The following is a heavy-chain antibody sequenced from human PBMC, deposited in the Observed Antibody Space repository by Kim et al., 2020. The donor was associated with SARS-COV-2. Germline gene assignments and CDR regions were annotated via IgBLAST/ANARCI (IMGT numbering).Heavy chain of an antibody. Sequence: GGSLRLSCAASGFTFSNAWMSWVRQAPGKGLEWVGRIKSKTDGGTTDYAAPVKGRFTISRDDSKNTLYLQMNSLKTEDTAVYYCTTDAIVVPAAMPYYYGMDVWGQGTTVTVSS. CDR1: GFTFSNAW. D-gene: IGHD2-2*01. CDR2: IKSKTDGGTT. V-gene: IGHV3-15*01. CDR3: TTDAIVVPAAMPYYYGMDV. J-gene: IGHJ6*02.